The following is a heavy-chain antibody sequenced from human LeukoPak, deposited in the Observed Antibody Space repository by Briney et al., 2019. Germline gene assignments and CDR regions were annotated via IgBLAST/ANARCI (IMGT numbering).Heavy chain of an antibody. Sequence: PGESLRLSCAASGFTFSNYWMHWVRQAPGKGLVWVSRIYNDGSATTYADSVKGRFTISRDNAMNTLYLQMNSLRAEDTAVYYCARTLYAAAGIDNWGQGTLVTVSS. CDR2: IYNDGSAT. V-gene: IGHV3-74*01. CDR3: ARTLYAAAGIDN. D-gene: IGHD6-13*01. J-gene: IGHJ4*02. CDR1: GFTFSNYW.